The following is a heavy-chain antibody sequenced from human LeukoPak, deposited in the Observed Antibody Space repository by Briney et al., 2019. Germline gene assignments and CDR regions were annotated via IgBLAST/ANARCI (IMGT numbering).Heavy chain of an antibody. J-gene: IGHJ4*02. CDR3: AKADCGGDCYGIDY. Sequence: GGSLRLSCAASGFTFSSYAMSWVRQAPGRGLEWVSAISGGGGSTYHADSVKGRFTISRDNSKNTLYLQMNSLRAEDTAVYYCAKADCGGDCYGIDYWGQGTLVTVSS. V-gene: IGHV3-23*01. CDR2: ISGGGGST. D-gene: IGHD2-21*02. CDR1: GFTFSSYA.